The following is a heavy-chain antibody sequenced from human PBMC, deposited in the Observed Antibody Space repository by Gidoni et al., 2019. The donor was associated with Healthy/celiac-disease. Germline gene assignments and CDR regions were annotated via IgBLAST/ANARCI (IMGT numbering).Heavy chain of an antibody. D-gene: IGHD2-15*01. CDR2: ISSSSSYI. Sequence: EVQLVESGGGRVKPGGSMRLSRAASGFTSSRYSMNCVRHAPGKGLALVSSISSSSSYIYYADSVKGRFTISSDNAKHSLYLQMNSLRSEDTAVYYCARDQGYCSGGSCYSLDYYGMDVWGQGPTVTVSS. J-gene: IGHJ6*02. CDR3: ARDQGYCSGGSCYSLDYYGMDV. V-gene: IGHV3-21*01. CDR1: GFTSSRYS.